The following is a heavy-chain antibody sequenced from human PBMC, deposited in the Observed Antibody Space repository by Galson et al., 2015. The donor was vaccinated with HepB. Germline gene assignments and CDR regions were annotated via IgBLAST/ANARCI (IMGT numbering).Heavy chain of an antibody. Sequence: CAASGFTFSTYAMGWVRQAPGKGLEWVSGIVGSGVGTYYADSMKGRFTISRDNSKNTLWLQLRSLRVEDTAVYYCAKRGLDDGSGYYGEWGQGTLVTVSS. CDR2: IVGSGVGT. CDR3: AKRGLDDGSGYYGE. V-gene: IGHV3-23*01. CDR1: GFTFSTYA. J-gene: IGHJ4*02. D-gene: IGHD3-22*01.